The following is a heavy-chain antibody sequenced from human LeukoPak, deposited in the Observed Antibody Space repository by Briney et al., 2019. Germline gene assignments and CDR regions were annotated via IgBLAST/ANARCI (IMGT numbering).Heavy chain of an antibody. Sequence: ASVEVSCKASGYTFTSYGISWVRQAPGQGLEWMGWISAYNGNTNYAQKLQGRVTMTTDTSTSTAYMELRSLKSNDTAVYYCARDHPDTAMVTQAYFDYWGQGTLVTVSS. CDR3: ARDHPDTAMVTQAYFDY. CDR2: ISAYNGNT. J-gene: IGHJ4*02. D-gene: IGHD5-18*01. CDR1: GYTFTSYG. V-gene: IGHV1-18*01.